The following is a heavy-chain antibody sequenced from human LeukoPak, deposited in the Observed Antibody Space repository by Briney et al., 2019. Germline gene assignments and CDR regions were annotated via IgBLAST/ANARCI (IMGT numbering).Heavy chain of an antibody. CDR2: INWNGGST. D-gene: IGHD3-22*01. Sequence: AGGSLRLSCAASGFTFDDYGMSWVRQAPGKGLEWVSGINWNGGSTGYADSVKGRFTISRDNAKNSLYLQMNSLRAEDTASYYCARVRDWSMIVVPGFDYWGQGTLVTVSS. CDR3: ARVRDWSMIVVPGFDY. V-gene: IGHV3-20*04. CDR1: GFTFDDYG. J-gene: IGHJ4*02.